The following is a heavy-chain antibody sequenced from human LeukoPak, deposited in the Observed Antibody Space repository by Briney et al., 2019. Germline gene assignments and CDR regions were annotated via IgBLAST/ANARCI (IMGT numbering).Heavy chain of an antibody. D-gene: IGHD6-19*01. CDR3: AXGSGYSSAYFDY. CDR2: INHSVST. V-gene: IGHV4-34*01. Sequence: SETLSLTCAVYGGSFSGYYWSWIRQPPGKGLEWIGEINHSVSTNYNPSLKSRVTISVDTSKKQFSLKLSSVTAADTALYYCAXGSGYSSAYFDYWGQGTLVTVSS. CDR1: GGSFSGYY. J-gene: IGHJ4*02.